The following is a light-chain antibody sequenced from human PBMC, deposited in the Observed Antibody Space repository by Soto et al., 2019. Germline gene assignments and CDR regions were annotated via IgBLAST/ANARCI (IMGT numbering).Light chain of an antibody. CDR2: EVV. CDR3: KSYARSNTYV. CDR1: KSDIGVYDF. J-gene: IGLJ1*01. Sequence: LTQPPSASGSPGQSVTISCTGTKSDIGVYDFVSWYQHHPGKAPRLIIYEVVQRPSGVPDRFSGSKSGNTASLTVSGLQAADEADYFCKSYARSNTYVFGSGTKVTVL. V-gene: IGLV2-8*01.